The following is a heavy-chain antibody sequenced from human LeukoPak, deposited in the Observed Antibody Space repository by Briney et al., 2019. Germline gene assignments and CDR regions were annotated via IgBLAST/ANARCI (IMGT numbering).Heavy chain of an antibody. V-gene: IGHV3-53*01. CDR1: GFTVSSNY. J-gene: IGHJ4*02. CDR3: ARGSGTKPRLYYFDY. CDR2: IYSGGST. D-gene: IGHD2-2*01. Sequence: PGGSLRLSCAASGFTVSSNYMSWVRQAPGKGLEWVSVIYSGGSTYYADSVKGRFTISRDNSKNTLYLQMNSLRAEDTAVYYCARGSGTKPRLYYFDYWGQGTLVTVSS.